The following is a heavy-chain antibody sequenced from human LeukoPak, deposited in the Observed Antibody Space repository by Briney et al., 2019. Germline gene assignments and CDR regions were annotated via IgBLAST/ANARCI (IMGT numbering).Heavy chain of an antibody. CDR3: AKAEVGARYYFDY. Sequence: PGGSLRLSCAASGLTFSSYAMSWVRQAPGKGLEWVSAISGSGGSTYYADSVKGRFTISRDNSKNTLYLQMNSLRAEDTAVYYCAKAEVGARYYFDYWGQGTLVTVSS. J-gene: IGHJ4*02. D-gene: IGHD1-26*01. CDR2: ISGSGGST. CDR1: GLTFSSYA. V-gene: IGHV3-23*01.